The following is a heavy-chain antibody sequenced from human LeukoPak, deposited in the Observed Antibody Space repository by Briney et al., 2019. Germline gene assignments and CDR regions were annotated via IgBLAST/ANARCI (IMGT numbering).Heavy chain of an antibody. Sequence: GGSLRLSCAASGFTFSSYEMNWVRQAPGKGLEWVSYISSSGSTIYYADSVKGRFTISRDNAKNSLYLQMNSLRAEETAVYYCARGGGELQCFDYWGQGTLVTVSS. CDR1: GFTFSSYE. V-gene: IGHV3-48*03. CDR2: ISSSGSTI. D-gene: IGHD1-7*01. J-gene: IGHJ4*02. CDR3: ARGGGELQCFDY.